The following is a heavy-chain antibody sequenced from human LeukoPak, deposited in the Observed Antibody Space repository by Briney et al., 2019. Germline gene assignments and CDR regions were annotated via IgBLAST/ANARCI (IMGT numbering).Heavy chain of an antibody. CDR1: GGSISSSSYY. J-gene: IGHJ4*02. Sequence: SETLSLTCTVSGGSISSSSYYWGWIRQPPGKGLEWIGSIYYSGSTYYNPSLKSRVTISVDTSKNQFSLKLSSVTAADTAVYYCARLCRNSFRPDWLGLTRSYYFDYWGQGTLVTVSS. CDR2: IYYSGST. CDR3: ARLCRNSFRPDWLGLTRSYYFDY. V-gene: IGHV4-39*01. D-gene: IGHD3-9*01.